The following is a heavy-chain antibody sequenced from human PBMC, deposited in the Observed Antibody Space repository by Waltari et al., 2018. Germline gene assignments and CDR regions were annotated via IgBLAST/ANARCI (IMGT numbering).Heavy chain of an antibody. CDR2: IKSKADGGTI. J-gene: IGHJ5*02. CDR1: GFTFTSAW. CDR3: RDVRGP. D-gene: IGHD3-10*01. Sequence: EVQLMESGGSSVKPGGCLRLSCAASGFTFTSAWLSWVRQAPGKGLEWFGRIKSKADGGTINYAAPVKVRFTISRDDSKDTLFLQMNSLNTEDTAVYYCRDVRGPWGQGTLVTVSS. V-gene: IGHV3-15*01.